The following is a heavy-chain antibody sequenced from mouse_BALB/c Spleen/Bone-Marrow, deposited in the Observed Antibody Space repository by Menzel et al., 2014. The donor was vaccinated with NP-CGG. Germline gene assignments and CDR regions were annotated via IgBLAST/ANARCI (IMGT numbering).Heavy chain of an antibody. J-gene: IGHJ4*01. D-gene: IGHD3-2*01. CDR2: ISTYYGDA. Sequence: VKVVESGAELVRPGVSVKISCKGSGYTFTDYAMHWVKQSHAKSLEWIGVISTYYGDASYNQKFKGKATMTVDKSSSTAYMELARLTSEDSATYYCARRADSSGYVDAMDYWGQGTSVTVSS. V-gene: IGHV1S137*01. CDR1: GYTFTDYA. CDR3: ARRADSSGYVDAMDY.